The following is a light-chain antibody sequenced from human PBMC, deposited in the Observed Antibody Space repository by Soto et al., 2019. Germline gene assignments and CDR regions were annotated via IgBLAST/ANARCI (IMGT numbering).Light chain of an antibody. Sequence: GERATLSCRASQSVSSSYLAWHQQKPGQAPRLLIYGASSRATGIPDRFSGSGSGTDFTLTISRLEPEDFAVYYCQQFGSSPFTFGPGTKVDIK. CDR1: QSVSSSY. CDR3: QQFGSSPFT. CDR2: GAS. J-gene: IGKJ3*01. V-gene: IGKV3-20*01.